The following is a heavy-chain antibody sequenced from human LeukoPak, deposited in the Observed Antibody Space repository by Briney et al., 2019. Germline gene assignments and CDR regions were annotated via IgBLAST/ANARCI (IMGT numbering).Heavy chain of an antibody. J-gene: IGHJ4*02. CDR1: GGSISSYY. D-gene: IGHD3-22*01. CDR2: IYYSGST. V-gene: IGHV4-59*08. CDR3: ARQGHYYDSFYSDY. Sequence: SETLSLTCTVSGGSISSYYWSWIRQPPGKGLEWIGYIYYSGSTNYNPSLKSRVTISVDTSKNQFSLKLSSVTAADTAVYYCARQGHYYDSFYSDYWGQGTLVTVSS.